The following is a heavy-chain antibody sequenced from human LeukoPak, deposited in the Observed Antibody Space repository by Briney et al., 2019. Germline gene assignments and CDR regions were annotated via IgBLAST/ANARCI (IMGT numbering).Heavy chain of an antibody. V-gene: IGHV1-69*13. D-gene: IGHD1-26*01. CDR1: GGTFSNYA. CDR3: ARSGSYYEEYFQH. Sequence: SVKLSCKASGGTFSNYAISWVRQAPGQGLEWMGGVIPIFGTANYAQKFQGRVTITADESTSTAYMELSSLRSEDTAVYYCARSGSYYEEYFQHWGQGTLVTVSS. J-gene: IGHJ1*01. CDR2: VIPIFGTA.